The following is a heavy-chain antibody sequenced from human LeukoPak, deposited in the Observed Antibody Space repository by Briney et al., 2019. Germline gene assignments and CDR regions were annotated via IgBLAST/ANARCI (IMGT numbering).Heavy chain of an antibody. J-gene: IGHJ4*02. CDR2: IDWDDDK. CDR3: ARIRTPYGSGSYYNFD. Sequence: SGPTLVNPTQTLTLPCTFSGFSLSTSGMCVSWIRQPPGKALEWLARIDWDDDKYYSTALKTRLTISKDTSTNQVVLTMTNMDPVDTATYYCARIRTPYGSGSYYNFDWGQGTLVTVSS. V-gene: IGHV2-70*11. D-gene: IGHD3-10*01. CDR1: GFSLSTSGMC.